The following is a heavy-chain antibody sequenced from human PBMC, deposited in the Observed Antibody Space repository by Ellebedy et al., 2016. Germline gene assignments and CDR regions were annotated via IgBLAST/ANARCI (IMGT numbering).Heavy chain of an antibody. CDR1: GGSISSYY. Sequence: SETLSLTXTVSGGSISSYYWSWIRQPAGKGLEWIGRIYTSGSTNYNPSLKSRVTMSVDTSKNQFSLKLSSVTAADTAVYYCARAPEGYYDSSGYFDYWGQGTLVTVSS. CDR2: IYTSGST. J-gene: IGHJ4*02. V-gene: IGHV4-4*07. CDR3: ARAPEGYYDSSGYFDY. D-gene: IGHD3-22*01.